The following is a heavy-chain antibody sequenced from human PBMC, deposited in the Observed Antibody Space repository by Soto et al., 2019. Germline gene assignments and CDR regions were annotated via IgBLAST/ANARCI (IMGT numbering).Heavy chain of an antibody. CDR1: GGTFSSYA. CDR3: ARSSSGYNLFDY. CDR2: IIPIFGTA. J-gene: IGHJ4*02. Sequence: ASVKVSCKASGGTFSSYAISWVRQAPGQGLEWMGGIIPIFGTANYAQKFQGRVTITADKSTSAAYMELSSLRSEDTAVYYCARSSSGYNLFDYWGQGTLVTVSS. V-gene: IGHV1-69*06. D-gene: IGHD5-12*01.